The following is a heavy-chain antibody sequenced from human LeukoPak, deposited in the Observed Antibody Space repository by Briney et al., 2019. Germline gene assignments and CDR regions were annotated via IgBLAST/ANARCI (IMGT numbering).Heavy chain of an antibody. Sequence: GASVKVSCKASGYTFTGYYTHWVRQAPGQGLEWMGWINPNSGGTNYAQKFQGRVTMTRDTSISTAYMELSRLRSDDTAVYYCARGKRARWLQAYYFDYWGQGTLVTVSS. CDR2: INPNSGGT. J-gene: IGHJ4*02. D-gene: IGHD5-24*01. V-gene: IGHV1-2*02. CDR3: ARGKRARWLQAYYFDY. CDR1: GYTFTGYY.